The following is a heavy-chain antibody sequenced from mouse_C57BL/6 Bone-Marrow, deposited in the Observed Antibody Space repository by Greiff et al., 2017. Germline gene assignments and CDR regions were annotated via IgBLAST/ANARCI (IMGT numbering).Heavy chain of an antibody. CDR1: GYTFTSYW. CDR2: ISPTSGRT. J-gene: IGHJ2*01. D-gene: IGHD4-1*01. V-gene: IGHV1-55*01. CDR3: ARSGPLGRSFDY. Sequence: QVHVKQPGAELVKPGASVKMSCKASGYTFTSYWMTWVKQRPGQGLEWIGDISPTSGRTNYNEKFKRKSTLAVDTSASTAYMQLSSLTSEDSAVFYCARSGPLGRSFDYWGQGTTLTVSS.